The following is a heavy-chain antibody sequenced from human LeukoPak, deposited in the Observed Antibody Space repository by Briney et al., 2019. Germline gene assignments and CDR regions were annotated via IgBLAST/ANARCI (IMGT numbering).Heavy chain of an antibody. CDR2: FDPEDGET. CDR1: GYTLTELS. Sequence: ASVKVSCKISGYTLTELSMNWVRQAPGKGLEWMGGFDPEDGETIYAQKFQGRVTITRDTSASTAYMELSSLRSEDTAVYYCARVVYGDYEGGDYWGQGTLVTVSS. J-gene: IGHJ4*02. CDR3: ARVVYGDYEGGDY. V-gene: IGHV1-24*01. D-gene: IGHD4-17*01.